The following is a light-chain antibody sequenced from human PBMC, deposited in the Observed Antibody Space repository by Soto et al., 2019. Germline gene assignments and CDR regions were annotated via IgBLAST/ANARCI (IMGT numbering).Light chain of an antibody. J-gene: IGKJ2*01. Sequence: EIVLTQSPATLSLSPGERATLSCRARQSVGSYLAWYQHKPGQAPRLLIYGASKRATAIPGRFSGRGSGTDFTLTISSLESGDSAVYSCQQRDKWPRTFGQGTKLEIK. CDR2: GAS. CDR3: QQRDKWPRT. CDR1: QSVGSY. V-gene: IGKV3-11*01.